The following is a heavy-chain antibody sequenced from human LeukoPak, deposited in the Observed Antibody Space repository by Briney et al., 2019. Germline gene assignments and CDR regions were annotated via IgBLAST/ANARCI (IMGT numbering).Heavy chain of an antibody. V-gene: IGHV3-9*01. J-gene: IGHJ5*01. CDR3: AKSGSYLRVDWFDS. CDR1: GFNFDDYA. D-gene: IGHD1-26*01. Sequence: PGRSLRLSCAASGFNFDDYAMHWVRQVPGKGLEWVSGISWNSGNIDYADSVKGRFTISRDNAKNSLYLQMNGLRTEDTAFYYCAKSGSYLRVDWFDSWGQGTLVTVSS. CDR2: ISWNSGNI.